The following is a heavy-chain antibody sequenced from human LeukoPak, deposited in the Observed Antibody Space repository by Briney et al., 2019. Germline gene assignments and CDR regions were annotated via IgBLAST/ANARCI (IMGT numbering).Heavy chain of an antibody. CDR2: IWNDGTTQ. D-gene: IGHD1-26*01. CDR3: ARDQYKHTTLYP. CDR1: GFTFSNSG. Sequence: GRSLRLSCAASGFTFSNSGMHWVRQAPGKGLEGVAVIWNDGTTQFYADSVKGRFTISRDNSKNTLFLQMNSRRAEDTAVYYCARDQYKHTTLYPWGQGTLVTVSS. V-gene: IGHV3-33*01. J-gene: IGHJ5*02.